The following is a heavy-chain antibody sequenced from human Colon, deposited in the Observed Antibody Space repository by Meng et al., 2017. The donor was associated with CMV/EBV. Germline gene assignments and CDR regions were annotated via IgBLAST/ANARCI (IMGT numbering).Heavy chain of an antibody. V-gene: IGHV3-13*01. Sequence: GESLKISCAASGFTFSAYDMHWVRQATGKGLEWVSAIGTAYNTYYPASVKGRFTISRDNAKNTLYLQMNSLRAEDTAFYYCITEAPGGDYWGQGTLVTVSS. CDR2: IGTAYNT. CDR1: GFTFSAYD. D-gene: IGHD1-14*01. J-gene: IGHJ4*02. CDR3: ITEAPGGDY.